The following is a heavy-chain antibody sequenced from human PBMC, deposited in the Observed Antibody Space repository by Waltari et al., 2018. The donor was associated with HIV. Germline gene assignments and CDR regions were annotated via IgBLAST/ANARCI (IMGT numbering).Heavy chain of an antibody. V-gene: IGHV4-39*01. D-gene: IGHD3-22*01. Sequence: QLQLQESGPGLVKPSETLSLTCTVSGGSISSSSYYWGWLRKPPGKGLEWIGSIYYSGSTYYNPSLKSRVTISVDTSKNQFSLKLSSVTAADTAVYYCARHSLTYYYDSSGYSVAFDYWGQGTLVTVSS. CDR1: GGSISSSSYY. J-gene: IGHJ4*02. CDR2: IYYSGST. CDR3: ARHSLTYYYDSSGYSVAFDY.